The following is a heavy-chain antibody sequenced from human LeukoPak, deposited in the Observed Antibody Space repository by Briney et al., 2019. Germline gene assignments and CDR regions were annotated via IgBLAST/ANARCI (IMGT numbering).Heavy chain of an antibody. CDR2: ISWDGGST. CDR3: ARKGNYYDSSGYYEVYFDY. CDR1: GFTFDDYA. Sequence: GGSLRLSCAASGFTFDDYAMHWVRQAPGKGLEWVSLISWDGGSTYYADSVKGRFTISRDNSKNSLYLQMNSLRAEDTALYYCARKGNYYDSSGYYEVYFDYWGQGTLVTVSS. J-gene: IGHJ4*02. D-gene: IGHD3-22*01. V-gene: IGHV3-43D*03.